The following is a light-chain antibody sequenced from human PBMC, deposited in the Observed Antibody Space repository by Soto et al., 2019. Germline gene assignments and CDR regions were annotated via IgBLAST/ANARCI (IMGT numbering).Light chain of an antibody. CDR2: DVS. Sequence: QSAVTQPASVSGSPGQSINISCTGTSSDVGGYNYVSWYQHHPGKAPKLIIYDVSNRPSGVSNPFSGSKSGNTASLTISGLQPEDEADYYCSSYTTSNTRQIVFGTGTKVTVL. CDR3: SSYTTSNTRQIV. V-gene: IGLV2-14*03. CDR1: SSDVGGYNY. J-gene: IGLJ1*01.